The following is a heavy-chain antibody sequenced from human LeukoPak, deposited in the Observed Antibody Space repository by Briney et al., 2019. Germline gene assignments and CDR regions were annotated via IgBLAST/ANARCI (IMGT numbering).Heavy chain of an antibody. CDR1: GYSFTSYW. J-gene: IGHJ4*02. V-gene: IGHV5-51*01. Sequence: GESLKISCKGLGYSFTSYWIAWVPQIPGKGPGGVGIIYPGSSDSRYSPSFQGPVTISAHKSISTAYLQWSSLKASDTDMYYCARDYDYGALDYWGQGTLVTVSS. CDR3: ARDYDYGALDY. CDR2: IYPGSSDS. D-gene: IGHD4-17*01.